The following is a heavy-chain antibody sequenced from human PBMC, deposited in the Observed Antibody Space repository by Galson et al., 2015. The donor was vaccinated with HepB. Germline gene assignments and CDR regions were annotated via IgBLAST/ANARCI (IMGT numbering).Heavy chain of an antibody. Sequence: SLRLSCAASGLSFNTTWMSWVRQTPGKGLEWIGRIKSETDGGTADYAAPGKGRFTISRDDARNTLYLHMSRVKTDDTGVYYCATDVFFSTFWSWFDPWGQGTLVTVSS. CDR1: GLSFNTTW. D-gene: IGHD2-8*02. J-gene: IGHJ5*02. V-gene: IGHV3-15*01. CDR2: IKSETDGGTA. CDR3: ATDVFFSTFWSWFDP.